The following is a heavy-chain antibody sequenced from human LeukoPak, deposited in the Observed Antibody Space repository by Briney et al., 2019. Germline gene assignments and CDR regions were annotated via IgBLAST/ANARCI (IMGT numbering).Heavy chain of an antibody. V-gene: IGHV1-69*13. CDR3: ARDHTAMGTYYFDY. CDR2: IIPIFGTA. CDR1: GGTFSSYA. Sequence: ASVKVSCKASGGTFSSYAISWVRQAPGQGLEWMGGIIPIFGTANYAQKFQGRVTITADESTSTAYMELSSLRSEDTAVYYCARDHTAMGTYYFDYWGQGTLVTVSS. J-gene: IGHJ4*02. D-gene: IGHD5-18*01.